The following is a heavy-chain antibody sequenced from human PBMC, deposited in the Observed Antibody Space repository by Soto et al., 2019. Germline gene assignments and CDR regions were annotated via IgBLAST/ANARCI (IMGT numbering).Heavy chain of an antibody. D-gene: IGHD6-13*01. V-gene: IGHV3-48*03. CDR3: ARDRAAGGY. J-gene: IGHJ4*02. CDR1: GFSFSIYE. CDR2: ISSGGHTI. Sequence: GGSLRLSCVASGFSFSIYEMNWVRQAPGKGLEWVAYISSGGHTIHYSDSVRGRFTVSRDNARNSLYLQMNTLRAEDTALYYCARDRAAGGYWGQGTLVTVSS.